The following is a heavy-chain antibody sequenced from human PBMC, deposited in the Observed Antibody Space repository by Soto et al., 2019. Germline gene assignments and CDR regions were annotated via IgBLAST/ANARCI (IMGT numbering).Heavy chain of an antibody. CDR3: GREQQLARTYNWFDP. J-gene: IGHJ5*02. V-gene: IGHV1-69*04. CDR1: GGTFSSYT. Sequence: ASVKVSCKASGGTFSSYTISWVRQAPGQGLEWRGRIILILGIANYAQKFQGRVTSTADKSTSTAYMELSSLRSEDTAVYYCGREQQLARTYNWFDPWGQGTLVTVSS. D-gene: IGHD6-13*01. CDR2: IILILGIA.